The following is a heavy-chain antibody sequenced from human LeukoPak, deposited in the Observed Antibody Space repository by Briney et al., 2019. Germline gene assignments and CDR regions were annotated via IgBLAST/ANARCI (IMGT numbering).Heavy chain of an antibody. V-gene: IGHV3-20*04. CDR2: INWNGAWT. J-gene: IGHJ5*02. D-gene: IGHD3-22*01. Sequence: GGSLRLSCAASGFKFDDYGMSWVRHAPGKGLEWVCDINWNGAWTGYADSVKGRFTISRDNAKNSLYLQMNSLRAEDTALYYCAGYYYDSSRGFDLWGQGTLVTVSA. CDR1: GFKFDDYG. CDR3: AGYYYDSSRGFDL.